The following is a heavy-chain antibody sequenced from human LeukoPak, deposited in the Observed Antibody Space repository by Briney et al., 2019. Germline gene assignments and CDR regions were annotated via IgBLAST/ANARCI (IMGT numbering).Heavy chain of an antibody. V-gene: IGHV1-69*13. J-gene: IGHJ4*02. Sequence: ASVKVSCKASGGTFSSYAISWVRQAPGQGLEWMGGIIPIFGTANYAQKFQGRVTITADESTSTAYMELSSLRSEDTAVYYCARSPTYYYDSSGYYSRGGLDYWGQGTLVTVSS. CDR2: IIPIFGTA. CDR3: ARSPTYYYDSSGYYSRGGLDY. D-gene: IGHD3-22*01. CDR1: GGTFSSYA.